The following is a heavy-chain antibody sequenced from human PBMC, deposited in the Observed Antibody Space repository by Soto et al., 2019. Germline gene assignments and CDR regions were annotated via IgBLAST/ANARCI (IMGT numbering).Heavy chain of an antibody. CDR2: ISDSGDST. J-gene: IGHJ5*02. V-gene: IGHV3-23*01. D-gene: IGHD1-26*01. CDR3: AKTLTQLVELARPNWFDP. CDR1: GFTFSSYA. Sequence: QPGGSLRLSCAASGFTFSSYAMSWVRQAPGKGLEWVSTISDSGDSTDYADSVKGRFTISRDNSENTLYLQMASLRADDTALYYCAKTLTQLVELARPNWFDPWGQGTLVTVSS.